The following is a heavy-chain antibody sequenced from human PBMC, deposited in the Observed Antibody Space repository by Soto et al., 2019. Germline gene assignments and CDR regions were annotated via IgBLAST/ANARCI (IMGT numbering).Heavy chain of an antibody. D-gene: IGHD3-22*01. J-gene: IGHJ6*02. Sequence: VQLLQSGGEVKKTGASVKVSCRASGYRCSTYAISWVRQAPGHGLEWVGWINPDSGNTNYAQSFQGRVTMTTDTSTNTVYMELRSLRSNDTAIYFCARDGSSGYYDDYYYGMDVWGQGTTVSVSS. CDR3: ARDGSSGYYDDYYYGMDV. CDR2: INPDSGNT. CDR1: GYRCSTYA. V-gene: IGHV1-18*01.